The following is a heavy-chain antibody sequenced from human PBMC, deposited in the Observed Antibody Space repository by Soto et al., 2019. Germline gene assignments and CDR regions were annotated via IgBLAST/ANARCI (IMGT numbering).Heavy chain of an antibody. V-gene: IGHV4-34*01. CDR2: INHSGST. CDR1: GGSFSGYY. CDR3: ATKPPYYCSSTSCYRLVGAFDI. D-gene: IGHD2-2*01. J-gene: IGHJ3*02. Sequence: SETLSLTCAVYGGSFSGYYWSWIRQPPGKGLEWIGEINHSGSTNYNPSLKSRVTISVDTSKNQFSLKLSSVTAADTAVYYCATKPPYYCSSTSCYRLVGAFDIWGQGTMVTVSS.